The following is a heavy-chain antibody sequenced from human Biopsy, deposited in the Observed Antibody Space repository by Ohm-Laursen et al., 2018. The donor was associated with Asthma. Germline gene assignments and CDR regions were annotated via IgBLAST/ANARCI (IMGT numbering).Heavy chain of an antibody. CDR1: GFSFSEFV. D-gene: IGHD5-18*01. Sequence: SLRLSCSASGFSFSEFVMHWVRQAPGKGLEWVAVISYDGSNKYYADSVKGRFTISRDNSKNTLYLQMNSLRAEDTAVYYCARFKRGYSYGYAGVFDYWGQGTLVTVSS. CDR3: ARFKRGYSYGYAGVFDY. J-gene: IGHJ4*02. V-gene: IGHV3-30*03. CDR2: ISYDGSNK.